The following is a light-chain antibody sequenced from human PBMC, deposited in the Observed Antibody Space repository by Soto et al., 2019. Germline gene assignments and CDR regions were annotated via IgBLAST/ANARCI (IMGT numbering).Light chain of an antibody. J-gene: IGLJ2*01. CDR3: QSYDSSLSGREV. CDR1: SSNIGAGYD. V-gene: IGLV1-40*01. Sequence: QSVLTQPPSVSGAPGQRVPISCTGSSSNIGAGYDVHWYQQLPGTAPKLLIYGNSNRPSGVPDRFSGSKSGTSASLAITGLQPEDEADYYCQSYDSSLSGREVFGGGTKLTVL. CDR2: GNS.